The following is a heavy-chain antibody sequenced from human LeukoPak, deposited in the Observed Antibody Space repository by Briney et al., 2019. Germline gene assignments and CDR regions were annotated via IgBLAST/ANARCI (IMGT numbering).Heavy chain of an antibody. D-gene: IGHD6-13*01. CDR1: GFTFSSYG. V-gene: IGHV3-30*02. J-gene: IGHJ3*02. CDR3: ARDRTRVYHDAFDI. CDR2: IRYDGSNK. Sequence: GGSLRLSCAASGFTFSSYGMHWVRQAPGKGLEWVAIIRYDGSNKYYADSVKGRFTISRDNSKNTLYLQMNSLRAEDTAVYYCARDRTRVYHDAFDIWGQGTMVTVSS.